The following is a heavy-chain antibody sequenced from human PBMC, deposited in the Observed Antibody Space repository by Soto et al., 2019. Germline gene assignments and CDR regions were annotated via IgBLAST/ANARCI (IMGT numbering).Heavy chain of an antibody. D-gene: IGHD3-16*02. CDR3: ARMTYYDYVWGSYRYGHYGMDV. V-gene: IGHV5-10-1*01. Sequence: GESLKISCKGSGYSFTSYWIGWVRQMPGKGLEWMGIIYPSDSYTNYSPSFQGHVTISADKSISTAYLQWSSLKASDTAMYYCARMTYYDYVWGSYRYGHYGMDVWGQGTTVTVSS. J-gene: IGHJ6*02. CDR2: IYPSDSYT. CDR1: GYSFTSYW.